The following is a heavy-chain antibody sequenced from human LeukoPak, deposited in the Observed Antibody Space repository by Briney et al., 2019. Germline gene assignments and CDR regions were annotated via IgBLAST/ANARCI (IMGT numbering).Heavy chain of an antibody. D-gene: IGHD5-24*01. CDR3: ARGEMATTFDY. CDR1: GFTSSSYS. CDR2: ISSSSSYI. J-gene: IGHJ4*02. V-gene: IGHV3-21*01. Sequence: GGSLRLSCAASGFTSSSYSMNWVRQAPGKGLEWVSSISSSSSYIYYADSVKGRFTISRDNAKNSLYLQMNSLRAEDTAVYYCARGEMATTFDYWGQGTLVTVSS.